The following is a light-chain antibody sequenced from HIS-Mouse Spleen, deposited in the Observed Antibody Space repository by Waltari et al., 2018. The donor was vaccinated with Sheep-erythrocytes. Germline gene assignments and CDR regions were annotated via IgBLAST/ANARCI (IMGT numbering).Light chain of an antibody. CDR1: KLGDKY. CDR2: QDS. J-gene: IGLJ1*01. Sequence: SYELTQPPSVSVSPGQTASITCSGDKLGDKYACWYQQKPGQSPVLVIYQDSKRPSGIPERFSGSKSGNTATLTISGTQAMDEADYYCQAWDRSIYVFGTGTKVTVL. CDR3: QAWDRSIYV. V-gene: IGLV3-1*01.